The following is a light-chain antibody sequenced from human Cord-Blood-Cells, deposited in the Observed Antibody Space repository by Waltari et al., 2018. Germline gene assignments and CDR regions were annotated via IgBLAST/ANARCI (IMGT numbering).Light chain of an antibody. V-gene: IGLV2-11*01. CDR3: CSYAGSYWV. CDR2: DVS. J-gene: IGLJ3*02. Sequence: QSALTQPRSVSASPGQSVTISCTGTRSDVGGYNYVSWYQQHPGKAPKLMLYDVSKRPSGVPDRFSGSKSGNTASLTISGLQAEDEADYYCCSYAGSYWVFGGGTKLTVL. CDR1: RSDVGGYNY.